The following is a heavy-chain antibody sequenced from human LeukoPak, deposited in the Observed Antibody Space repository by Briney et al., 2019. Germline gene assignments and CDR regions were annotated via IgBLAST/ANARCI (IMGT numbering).Heavy chain of an antibody. V-gene: IGHV3-30*18. CDR3: AKDQYCSSTSCRLRYYYYYGMDV. CDR1: GFTFSSYG. J-gene: IGHJ6*02. Sequence: GGSLRLSCAASGFTFSSYGMHWVRQAPGKGLEWVAVISYDGSNKYYADSVKGRFTIPRDNSKNTLYLQMNSLRAEDTAVYYCAKDQYCSSTSCRLRYYYYYGMDVWGQGTTVTVSS. D-gene: IGHD2-2*01. CDR2: ISYDGSNK.